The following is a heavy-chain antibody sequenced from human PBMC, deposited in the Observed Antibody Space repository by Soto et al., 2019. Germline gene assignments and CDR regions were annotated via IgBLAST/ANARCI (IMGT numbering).Heavy chain of an antibody. Sequence: ASETLSLTCTVSGGSISSGDYYWSWIRQPPGKGLEWIGYIYYSGSTYYNPSLKSRVTISVDTSKNQFSLKLSSVTAADTAVYYCARSTGTTAGDDYWGQGTLVTVSS. V-gene: IGHV4-30-4*01. J-gene: IGHJ4*02. CDR1: GGSISSGDYY. CDR2: IYYSGST. D-gene: IGHD1-1*01. CDR3: ARSTGTTAGDDY.